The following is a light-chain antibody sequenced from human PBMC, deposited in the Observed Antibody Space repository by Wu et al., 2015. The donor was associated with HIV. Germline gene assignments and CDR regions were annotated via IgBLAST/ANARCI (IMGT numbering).Light chain of an antibody. CDR1: QSVSSST. CDR2: GTS. J-gene: IGKJ1*01. Sequence: EIVMTQSPATLSLSPGERATLSCRASQSVSSSTLSWYQQKPGQAPRLLIYGTSTRAPGVPARFSGSGSGTDFTLTISRLEPEDFAVYYCQQYGSSPWTFGQGTKVEIK. CDR3: QQYGSSPWT. V-gene: IGKV3-20*01.